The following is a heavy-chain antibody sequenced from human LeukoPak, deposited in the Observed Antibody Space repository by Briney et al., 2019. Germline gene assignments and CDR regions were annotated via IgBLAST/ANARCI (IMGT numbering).Heavy chain of an antibody. Sequence: SQTLSLTCTVSGGSISSGSYYWSWIRQPAGKGLEWIGRIYTSGSTNYNPSLKSRVTISVDTSKNQFSLKLSFVTAADTAVYYCARAGYSYGRGWFDPWGQGTLVTVSS. J-gene: IGHJ5*02. CDR2: IYTSGST. CDR3: ARAGYSYGRGWFDP. D-gene: IGHD5-18*01. CDR1: GGSISSGSYY. V-gene: IGHV4-61*02.